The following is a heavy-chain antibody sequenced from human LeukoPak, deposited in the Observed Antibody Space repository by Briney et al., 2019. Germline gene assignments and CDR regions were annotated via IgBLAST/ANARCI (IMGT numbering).Heavy chain of an antibody. V-gene: IGHV1-18*04. CDR2: ISPNNGGT. D-gene: IGHD3-3*01. Sequence: GASVKVSCKASGYTFTDYYMHWVRQAPGQGLEWMGWISPNNGGTNYAQKLQGRVTMTTDTSTSTAYMELRSLRSDDTAVYYCARVGVYYDFWSGIHKDTNWFDPWGQGTLVTVSS. CDR1: GYTFTDYY. CDR3: ARVGVYYDFWSGIHKDTNWFDP. J-gene: IGHJ5*02.